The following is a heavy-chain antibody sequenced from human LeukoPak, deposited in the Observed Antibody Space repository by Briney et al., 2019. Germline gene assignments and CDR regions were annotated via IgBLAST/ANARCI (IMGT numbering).Heavy chain of an antibody. CDR1: GFTFSSYW. V-gene: IGHV3-7*03. J-gene: IGHJ4*02. CDR3: AKDPRSSSWYYYYFDY. CDR2: IKQDGSEK. D-gene: IGHD6-13*01. Sequence: GGSLRLSCAASGFTFSSYWMSWVRRAPGKGLEWVANIKQDGSEKYYVDSVKGRFTISRDNAKNSLYLQMNSLRAEDTAVYYCAKDPRSSSWYYYYFDYWGQGTLVTVSS.